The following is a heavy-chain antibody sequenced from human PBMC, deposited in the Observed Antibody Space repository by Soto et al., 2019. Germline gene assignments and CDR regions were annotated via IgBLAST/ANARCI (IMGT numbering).Heavy chain of an antibody. CDR2: IYNGGST. CDR3: ARDASNYHESSGAIPLDV. Sequence: SETLSLTCRVSGDSVSSGDYFWSWIRQPPGKGLEWIGYIYNGGSTYYSPSLKSRVIISVDTSKNQFSLKVSSVTAADTAVYYCARDASNYHESSGAIPLDVWGQGTTVTVSS. D-gene: IGHD3-22*01. J-gene: IGHJ6*02. CDR1: GDSVSSGDYF. V-gene: IGHV4-30-4*01.